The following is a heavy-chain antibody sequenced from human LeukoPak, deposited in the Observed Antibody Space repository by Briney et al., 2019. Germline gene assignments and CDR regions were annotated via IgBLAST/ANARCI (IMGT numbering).Heavy chain of an antibody. V-gene: IGHV3-23*01. CDR3: ARARSSSSKGVCYFDY. CDR1: GFTFSSYA. Sequence: GGSLRHSCAASGFTFSSYAMSWVRQAPGKGLEWVSAISGSGGSTYYADSVKGRFTISRDNSKNTLYLQMNSLRAEDTAVYYCARARSSSSKGVCYFDYWGQGTLVTVSS. CDR2: ISGSGGST. D-gene: IGHD6-6*01. J-gene: IGHJ4*02.